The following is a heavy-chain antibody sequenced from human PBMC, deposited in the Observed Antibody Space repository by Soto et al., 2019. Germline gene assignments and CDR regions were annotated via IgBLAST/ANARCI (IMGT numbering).Heavy chain of an antibody. CDR3: TRAPLGIIVAPDF. CDR1: GYTFTSYV. D-gene: IGHD3-22*01. Sequence: ASVKVSCKASGYTFTSYVMHWVRQAPGQRLEWMGWINAGNDNEKYSQKFRARVTVSTDTSISTTYMELSSLTSEDTAVYYCTRAPLGIIVAPDFWGQGTLVTVSS. J-gene: IGHJ1*01. CDR2: INAGNDNE. V-gene: IGHV1-3*01.